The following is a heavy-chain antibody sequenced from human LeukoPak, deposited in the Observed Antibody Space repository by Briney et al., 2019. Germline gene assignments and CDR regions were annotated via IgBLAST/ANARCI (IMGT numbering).Heavy chain of an antibody. CDR3: ARDEVAGKNWYFDL. Sequence: SVKVSCKASGGTFSSHAISWVRQAPGQGLEWMGGIIPIFGTANYAQKFQGRVTITTDESTSTAYMELSSLRSEDTAVYYCARDEVAGKNWYFDLWGRGTLVTVSS. D-gene: IGHD6-19*01. CDR1: GGTFSSHA. J-gene: IGHJ2*01. CDR2: IIPIFGTA. V-gene: IGHV1-69*05.